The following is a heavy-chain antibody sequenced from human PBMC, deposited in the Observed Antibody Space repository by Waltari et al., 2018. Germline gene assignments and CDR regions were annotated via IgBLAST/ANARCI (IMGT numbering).Heavy chain of an antibody. Sequence: QVQLVQSGAEVKKPGASVKVSCKASGYTFTSHYMYWVRQAPGQGLECMGIINPSGGSTRYAQNFQGRVTMTSDTSTSTVYMELSSLTSEDTAVYYCARDGSRTIIRGVLGYWGQGTLVTVSA. CDR3: ARDGSRTIIRGVLGY. J-gene: IGHJ4*02. CDR2: INPSGGST. V-gene: IGHV1-46*01. D-gene: IGHD3-10*01. CDR1: GYTFTSHY.